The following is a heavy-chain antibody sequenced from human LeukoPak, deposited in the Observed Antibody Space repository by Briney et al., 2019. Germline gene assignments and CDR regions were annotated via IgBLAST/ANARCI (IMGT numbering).Heavy chain of an antibody. V-gene: IGHV4-39*07. D-gene: IGHD1-26*01. CDR2: IYYSGST. J-gene: IGHJ6*02. CDR1: GGSISSSSYY. CDR3: ARPGDGMGTTGYYYGLDV. Sequence: SETLSLTCTVSGGSISSSSYYWGWIRQPPGKGLEWIGSIYYSGSTYYNPSLKSRVTISVDKSKNQFSLKLSSVTAADTAVYYCARPGDGMGTTGYYYGLDVWGQGTTVTVSS.